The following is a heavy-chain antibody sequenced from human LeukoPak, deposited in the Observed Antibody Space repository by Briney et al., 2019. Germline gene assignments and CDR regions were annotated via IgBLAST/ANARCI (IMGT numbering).Heavy chain of an antibody. J-gene: IGHJ3*02. CDR1: GGSISSYY. CDR2: IYYSGST. D-gene: IGHD5-18*01. Sequence: SETLSLTCTVSGGSISSYYWSWIRQPPGKGLEWIWYIYYSGSTNYNPSLKSRVTISVDTSKNQFSLKLSSVTAADTAVYYCAREIGYSYGSTDAFDIWGQGTMVTVSS. V-gene: IGHV4-59*01. CDR3: AREIGYSYGSTDAFDI.